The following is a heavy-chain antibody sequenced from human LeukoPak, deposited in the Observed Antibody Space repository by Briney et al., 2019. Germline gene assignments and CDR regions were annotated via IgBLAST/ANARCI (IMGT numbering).Heavy chain of an antibody. V-gene: IGHV3-48*03. J-gene: IGHJ4*02. CDR2: ISSSGSTK. CDR3: ARDQDWLPDY. D-gene: IGHD3-9*01. Sequence: GGSLRLASAASGFTSSSFEMNWVRQAPGEGLQWLSYISSSGSTKYYADSVKGRFTISRDNAKKSLYLQMNSLRAEDTAVYYCARDQDWLPDYWDQGTLVTVSS. CDR1: GFTSSSFE.